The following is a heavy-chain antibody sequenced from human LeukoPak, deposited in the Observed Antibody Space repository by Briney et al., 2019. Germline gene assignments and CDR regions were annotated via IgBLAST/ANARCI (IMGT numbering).Heavy chain of an antibody. CDR2: ISGGGVAI. D-gene: IGHD6-19*01. V-gene: IGHV3-23*01. Sequence: QPGGSLRLSCAASGFTFSNHAMSWVRQAPGKGLQWVSAISGGGVAIYYADSVKGRFTISRDNSKNTVSLQMNSLRGEDTAVYYCAYLRIFGAVAGQNRYFQHWGQGTLVTVSS. CDR3: AYLRIFGAVAGQNRYFQH. CDR1: GFTFSNHA. J-gene: IGHJ1*01.